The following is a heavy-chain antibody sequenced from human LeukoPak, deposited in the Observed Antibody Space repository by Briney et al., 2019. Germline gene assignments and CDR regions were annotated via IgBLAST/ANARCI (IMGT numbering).Heavy chain of an antibody. D-gene: IGHD3-10*01. CDR3: ARDNGEWGAFDI. V-gene: IGHV4-34*01. Sequence: PSETLSLTCAVYGGSFSGYYWSWIRQPPGKGLEWIGEINHSGSTNYNPSLKSRVTISVDTSKNQFSLKLSSVTAADTAVYYCARDNGEWGAFDIWGQGTMVTVSS. CDR2: INHSGST. J-gene: IGHJ3*02. CDR1: GGSFSGYY.